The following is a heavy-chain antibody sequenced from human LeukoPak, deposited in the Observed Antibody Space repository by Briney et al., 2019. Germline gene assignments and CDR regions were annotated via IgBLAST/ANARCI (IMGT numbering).Heavy chain of an antibody. CDR1: GYTFTGYY. Sequence: ASVNVSCKASGYTFTGYYIHWVRQAPRQGLEWMGRINPNSGGTNYAQRFQGRVTMTRDTSISTAYMELSRLRSDDTAVYYCARAESSNWDAKYFFDYWGQGTLVTVSS. D-gene: IGHD4-11*01. J-gene: IGHJ4*02. CDR2: INPNSGGT. CDR3: ARAESSNWDAKYFFDY. V-gene: IGHV1-2*06.